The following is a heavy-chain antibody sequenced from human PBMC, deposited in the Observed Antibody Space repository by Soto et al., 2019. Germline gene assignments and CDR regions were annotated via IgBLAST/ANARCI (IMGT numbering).Heavy chain of an antibody. CDR2: INPNSGGT. CDR1: GYTFTGYY. J-gene: IGHJ6*02. D-gene: IGHD3-22*01. CDR3: AREWINYYDSSGYYDSPDYYYGMDV. Sequence: GASVKVSCKASGYTFTGYYMHWVRQAPGQGLEWMGWINPNSGGTNYAQKFQGWVTMTRDTSISTAYMELSRLRSDDTAVYYCAREWINYYDSSGYYDSPDYYYGMDVWGQGTTVTVSS. V-gene: IGHV1-2*04.